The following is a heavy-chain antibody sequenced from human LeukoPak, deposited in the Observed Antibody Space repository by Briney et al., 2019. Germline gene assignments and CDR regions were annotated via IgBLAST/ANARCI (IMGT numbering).Heavy chain of an antibody. CDR3: ARDLNTGHDY. V-gene: IGHV6-1*01. Sequence: SQTLSLTCAISGDSVSSNTAAWSWIRQSPSSGLDWLGRTYYRSKWYYDYAVSVKSRITINPDTSKNQFSLQLSSVIPEDTAVYYCARDLNTGHDYWGQGTLVTVSS. D-gene: IGHD1-1*01. CDR2: TYYRSKWYY. J-gene: IGHJ4*02. CDR1: GDSVSSNTAA.